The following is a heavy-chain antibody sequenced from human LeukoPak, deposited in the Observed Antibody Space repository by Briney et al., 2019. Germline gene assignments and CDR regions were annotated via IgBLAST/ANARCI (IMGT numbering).Heavy chain of an antibody. Sequence: SETLSLTCAVYGGSFSGYYWSWNRQPPGKGLEWIGEINHSGSTNYNPSLKSRVTISVDTSKNQFSLKLSSVTAADTAVYYCARRILCSSTSCREFDYWGQGTLVTVSS. CDR2: INHSGST. CDR1: GGSFSGYY. J-gene: IGHJ4*02. CDR3: ARRILCSSTSCREFDY. D-gene: IGHD2-2*01. V-gene: IGHV4-34*01.